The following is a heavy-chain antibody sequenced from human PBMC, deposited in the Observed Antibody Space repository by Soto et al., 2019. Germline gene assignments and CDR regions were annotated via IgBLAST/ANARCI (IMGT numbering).Heavy chain of an antibody. CDR1: GDTFSSYA. D-gene: IGHD6-13*01. CDR2: IIPTFGRT. J-gene: IGHJ5*02. V-gene: IGHV1-18*01. CDR3: ARDNSSSWYNWFDP. Sequence: ASVKVSCKASGDTFSSYAISWVRQAPGKGLEWMGKIIPTFGRTNYAQKLQGRVTMTTDTSTSTAYMELRSLRSDDTAVYYCARDNSSSWYNWFDPWGQGTLVTVSS.